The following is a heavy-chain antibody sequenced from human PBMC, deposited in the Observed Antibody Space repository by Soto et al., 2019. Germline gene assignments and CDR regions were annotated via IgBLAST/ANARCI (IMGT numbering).Heavy chain of an antibody. D-gene: IGHD3-3*01. Sequence: GGSLRLSCAASGFTFSSYSMNWVRQAPGKGLEWVSSISSSSSYIYYADSVKGRFTISRDNAKNSLYLQMNSLRAEDTAVYYCARDRLTIFGTHDYWGKGTLVTVSS. CDR1: GFTFSSYS. CDR2: ISSSSSYI. CDR3: ARDRLTIFGTHDY. J-gene: IGHJ4*02. V-gene: IGHV3-21*01.